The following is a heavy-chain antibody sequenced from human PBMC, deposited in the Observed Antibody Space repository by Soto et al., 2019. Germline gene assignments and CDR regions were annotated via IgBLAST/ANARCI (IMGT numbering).Heavy chain of an antibody. J-gene: IGHJ6*02. Sequence: QVQLVQSGAEVKKPGASVKVSCKASGYTFTSYAMHWVRQAPGQRLEWMGWINAGNGNTQYSQKFQGRVTITRDTSASTAYMEVSSLRSGDTAAYCCARTVGYSYGMDAGGQGTTFTVSS. V-gene: IGHV1-3*01. D-gene: IGHD4-17*01. CDR2: INAGNGNT. CDR3: ARTVGYSYGMDA. CDR1: GYTFTSYA.